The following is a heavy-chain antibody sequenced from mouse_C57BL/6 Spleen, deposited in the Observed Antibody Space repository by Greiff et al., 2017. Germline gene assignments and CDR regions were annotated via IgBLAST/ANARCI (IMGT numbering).Heavy chain of an antibody. CDR2: FHPYNDDT. V-gene: IGHV1-47*01. D-gene: IGHD2-3*01. Sequence: VKLMESGAELVKPGASVKMSCKASGYTFTTYPIEWMKQNHGKSLEWIGNFHPYNDDTKYNEKFKGKATLTVEKSSSTVYLELSRLTSDDSAVYYCARTYDGYPKGFAYWGQGTLVTVSA. CDR1: GYTFTTYP. CDR3: ARTYDGYPKGFAY. J-gene: IGHJ3*01.